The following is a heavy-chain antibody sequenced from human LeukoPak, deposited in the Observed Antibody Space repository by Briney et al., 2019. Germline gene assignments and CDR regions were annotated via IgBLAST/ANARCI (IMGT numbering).Heavy chain of an antibody. V-gene: IGHV3-21*01. CDR2: ITSGGDYI. J-gene: IGHJ4*02. CDR3: ASRTYLAY. CDR1: GSTFNTFN. Sequence: GGSLRLSCAASGSTFNTFNMNWVRQAPGKGLEWVSSITSGGDYIYYADSVKGRFTTSRDNAKNSLYLQMHSLRADDTAVYYCASRTYLAYWGQGTLVTVSS.